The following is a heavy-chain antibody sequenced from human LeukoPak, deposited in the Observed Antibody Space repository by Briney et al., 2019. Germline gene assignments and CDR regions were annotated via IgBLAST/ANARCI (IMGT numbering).Heavy chain of an antibody. J-gene: IGHJ4*02. D-gene: IGHD3-22*01. V-gene: IGHV3-21*01. CDR3: ARSRITMIVLVMTKYYFDY. CDR1: GFPYSTFS. Sequence: DGALRLSCAASGFPYSTFSMNWVRPAPGKGLAWVSPISGISDYIFYGDSVKGRFTISRDNGKNSLYLQMNSLRADDTAVYYCARSRITMIVLVMTKYYFDYWGQGTLVTVSS. CDR2: ISGISDYI.